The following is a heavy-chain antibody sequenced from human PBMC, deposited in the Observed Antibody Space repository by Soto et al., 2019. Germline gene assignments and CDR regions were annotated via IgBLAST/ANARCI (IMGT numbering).Heavy chain of an antibody. V-gene: IGHV1-69*02. CDR2: IIPILGIA. CDR3: ASRYSTSSNFAY. J-gene: IGHJ4*02. Sequence: ASVKVSCKASGGTFSSYTISWVRQAPGQGLEWMGRIIPILGIANYAQKFQGRVTITADKSTSTAYMELSSLRSEDTAVYYCASRYSTSSNFAYWGQGTLVPVSS. CDR1: GGTFSSYT. D-gene: IGHD6-13*01.